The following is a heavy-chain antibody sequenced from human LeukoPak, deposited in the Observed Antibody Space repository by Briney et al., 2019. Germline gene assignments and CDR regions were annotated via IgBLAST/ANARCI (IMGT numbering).Heavy chain of an antibody. D-gene: IGHD2-15*01. CDR2: IKSKTDGGTT. Sequence: GGSLRLSCAASGFTFSNAWMSWVRQAPGKGLEWVGRIKSKTDGGTTDYAAPVKGRFTISRDDSKNTLYLQMNSLKTEDTAGYYCTTDTPYCSGGSCYSQTLFDPWGQETLVTVSS. CDR1: GFTFSNAW. J-gene: IGHJ5*02. V-gene: IGHV3-15*01. CDR3: TTDTPYCSGGSCYSQTLFDP.